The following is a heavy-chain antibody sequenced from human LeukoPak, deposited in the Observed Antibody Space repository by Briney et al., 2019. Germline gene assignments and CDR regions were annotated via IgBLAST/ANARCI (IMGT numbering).Heavy chain of an antibody. J-gene: IGHJ4*02. D-gene: IGHD3-10*01. V-gene: IGHV3-30*18. CDR1: GFTFSSYG. CDR2: ISYDGSNK. CDR3: AKWGPRSLVRVDRNSNHPSNDY. Sequence: GGSLRLSCAASGFTFSSYGMHWVRQAPGKGLEWVAVISYDGSNKYYADSVKGRFTISRDNSKNTLYLQMNSLRAEDTAVYYCAKWGPRSLVRVDRNSNHPSNDYWGQGTLVTVSS.